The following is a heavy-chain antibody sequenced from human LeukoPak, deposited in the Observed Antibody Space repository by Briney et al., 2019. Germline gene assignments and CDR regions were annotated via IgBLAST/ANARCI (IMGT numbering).Heavy chain of an antibody. J-gene: IGHJ3*02. CDR1: GDSISNYH. D-gene: IGHD6-13*01. CDR2: LYDSGSA. CDR3: ARHGGSWTFDI. Sequence: PSETLSLTCTVSGDSISNYHWSWIRQPPGKGLEWIGYLYDSGSANYSPFLKSRVTISLDTSKNQFSLKLTSVTAADTAVYYCARHGGSWTFDIWGQGTMVSVSS. V-gene: IGHV4-59*01.